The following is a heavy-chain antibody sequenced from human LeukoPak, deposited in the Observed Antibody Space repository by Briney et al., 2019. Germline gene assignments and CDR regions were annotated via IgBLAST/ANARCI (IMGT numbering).Heavy chain of an antibody. CDR1: GFTFSSYA. J-gene: IGHJ4*02. CDR2: ISGSGDST. Sequence: GGSLRLSCAASGFTFSSYAMSWVRQAPGKELKWVSAISGSGDSTYYGDSVKGRFTISRDNSKNTLYLQMNSLRAEDTAVYYCAKTRPLDSSSWSHGDYWGQGTLVTVSS. D-gene: IGHD6-13*01. V-gene: IGHV3-23*01. CDR3: AKTRPLDSSSWSHGDY.